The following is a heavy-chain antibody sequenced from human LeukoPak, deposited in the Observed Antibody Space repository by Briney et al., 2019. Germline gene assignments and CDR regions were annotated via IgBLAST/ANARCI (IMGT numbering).Heavy chain of an antibody. V-gene: IGHV4-39*01. CDR3: ARSTGELPFDY. Sequence: SETLSLTCTVSGGSVSSNSYYWGWIRQPPGKGLDWIGSIHYSGSTYYNPSLKSRVTISVDTSKNQFSLKLSSVTAADTAVYYCARSTGELPFDYWGQGTLVTVSS. J-gene: IGHJ4*02. CDR1: GGSVSSNSYY. D-gene: IGHD1-26*01. CDR2: IHYSGST.